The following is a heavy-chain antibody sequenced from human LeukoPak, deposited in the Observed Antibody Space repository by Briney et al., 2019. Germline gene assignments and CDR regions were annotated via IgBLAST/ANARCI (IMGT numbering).Heavy chain of an antibody. Sequence: GGSLRLSCAASGFTFSDYYMSWIRQAPGKGLEWVSYISSSGSTIYYADSVQGRFTISRDNAKNTLYLQMNSLRAEDTALYYCARVARGDYYYYYYMDVWGKGTTVTVSS. V-gene: IGHV3-11*04. J-gene: IGHJ6*03. CDR3: ARVARGDYYYYYYMDV. CDR2: ISSSGSTI. CDR1: GFTFSDYY. D-gene: IGHD3-16*01.